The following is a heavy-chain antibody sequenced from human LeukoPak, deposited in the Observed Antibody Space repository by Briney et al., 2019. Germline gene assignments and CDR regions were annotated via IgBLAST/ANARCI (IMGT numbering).Heavy chain of an antibody. D-gene: IGHD6-19*01. CDR1: GFTFSSYG. CDR3: AKEVSGGWSLFDY. Sequence: GRSLRLSCAASGFTFSSYGMHWVRQAPGKGLEWVAVIWYDGSNKYYADSVKGRFTISRDNSKNTLYLQMNSLRAEDTAVYYCAKEVSGGWSLFDYWGQGTLVTVSS. J-gene: IGHJ4*02. V-gene: IGHV3-33*06. CDR2: IWYDGSNK.